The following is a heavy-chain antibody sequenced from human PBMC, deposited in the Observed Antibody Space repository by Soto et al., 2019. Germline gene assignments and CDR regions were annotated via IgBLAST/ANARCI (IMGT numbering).Heavy chain of an antibody. J-gene: IGHJ3*02. Sequence: AASVKVSCKASGYTFTSYGISWVRQAPGQGLEWMGWISAYNGNTNYAQKLQGRVTMTTDTSTSTAYMELRSLRSDDTAVYYCARDLEAVAGNDAFDIWGQGTMVTVSS. D-gene: IGHD6-19*01. CDR3: ARDLEAVAGNDAFDI. V-gene: IGHV1-18*01. CDR2: ISAYNGNT. CDR1: GYTFTSYG.